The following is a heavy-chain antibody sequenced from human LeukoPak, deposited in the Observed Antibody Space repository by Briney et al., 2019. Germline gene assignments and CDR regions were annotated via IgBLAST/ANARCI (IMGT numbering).Heavy chain of an antibody. J-gene: IGHJ4*02. D-gene: IGHD4-17*01. Sequence: GGSLRLSCAASGLTVSTNYMNWVRQAPGKGLEWVSVIYNGVTTHYADPAKGRSTSSSDNSKNTVYLQMNRLRAEGTAIYYCILTTVTTSAEYWGQGTLVTVSS. CDR3: ILTTVTTSAEY. CDR2: IYNGVTT. V-gene: IGHV3-53*01. CDR1: GLTVSTNY.